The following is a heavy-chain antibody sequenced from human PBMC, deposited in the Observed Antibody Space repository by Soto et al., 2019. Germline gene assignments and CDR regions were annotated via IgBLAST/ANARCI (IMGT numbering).Heavy chain of an antibody. CDR2: INHSGST. V-gene: IGHV4-34*01. CDR3: AYGGNSASGEYYFDY. D-gene: IGHD3-16*01. CDR1: GGSFSGYY. Sequence: QVQLQQWGAGLLKPSETLSLTCAVYGGSFSGYYWSWIRQPPGKGLEWIGEINHSGSTNYNPSLTRRVTRSVDPSKNQVSLKLSSVTAADTAVYYCAYGGNSASGEYYFDYWGQGTLVTVSS. J-gene: IGHJ4*02.